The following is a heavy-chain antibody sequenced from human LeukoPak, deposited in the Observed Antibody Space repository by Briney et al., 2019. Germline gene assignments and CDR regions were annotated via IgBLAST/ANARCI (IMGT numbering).Heavy chain of an antibody. CDR3: ARVSLLWFGEGVSGMDV. J-gene: IGHJ6*02. D-gene: IGHD3-10*01. CDR1: GFTFSSYW. V-gene: IGHV3-7*01. CDR2: IKQDGSEK. Sequence: GGSLRLSCAASGFTFSSYWMSWVRRAPGEGLEWVANIKQDGSEKYYVDSVKGRFTISRDNAKNSLYLQMNSLRAEDTAVYYCARVSLLWFGEGVSGMDVWGQGTTVTVSS.